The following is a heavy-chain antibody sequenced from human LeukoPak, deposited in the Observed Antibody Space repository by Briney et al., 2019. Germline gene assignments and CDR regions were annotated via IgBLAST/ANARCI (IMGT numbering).Heavy chain of an antibody. V-gene: IGHV1-2*02. Sequence: ASVKVSCKASGYTFTGYYMHWVRQAPEQGLEWMGWINPNSGGTNYAQKFQGRVTMTRDTSISTAYMGLSRLRSDDTAVYYCARDRDYIVVVPAAIWFYWGQGTLVTVSS. J-gene: IGHJ4*02. D-gene: IGHD2-2*01. CDR3: ARDRDYIVVVPAAIWFY. CDR1: GYTFTGYY. CDR2: INPNSGGT.